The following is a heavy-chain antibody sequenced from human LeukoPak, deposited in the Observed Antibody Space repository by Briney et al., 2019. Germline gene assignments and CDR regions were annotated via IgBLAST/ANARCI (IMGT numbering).Heavy chain of an antibody. CDR1: GYTFTSYA. D-gene: IGHD6-13*01. CDR3: AREGRRRGYSSSWYEFDP. V-gene: IGHV1-3*01. CDR2: INAGNGNT. Sequence: GASVKVSCKASGYTFTSYAMHWVRQAPGQRLEWMGWINAGNGNTKYSQRFQGRVTITRDTSASTAYMELSSLRSEDTAVYYCAREGRRRGYSSSWYEFDPWGQGTLVTVSS. J-gene: IGHJ5*02.